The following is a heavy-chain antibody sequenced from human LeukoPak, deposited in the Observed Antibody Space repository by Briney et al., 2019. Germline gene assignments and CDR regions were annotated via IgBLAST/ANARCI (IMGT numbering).Heavy chain of an antibody. Sequence: QPGGSLRLSCAASGFNFNSYWMHWVRQAPGKGLVWVSCINGDGSNTRYADSVKGRFTISRDNAKNTLYLRVNSLRAEDTAVYYCARTPRLDYWGQGTLVTVSS. CDR1: GFNFNSYW. CDR2: INGDGSNT. J-gene: IGHJ4*02. CDR3: ARTPRLDY. V-gene: IGHV3-74*01.